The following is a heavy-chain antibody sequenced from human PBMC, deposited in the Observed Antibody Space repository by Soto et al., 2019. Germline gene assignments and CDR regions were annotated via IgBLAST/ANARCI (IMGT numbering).Heavy chain of an antibody. Sequence: PVGSLRLSCAASGFIFSNYVMHWVRQAPGKGLEWVAVISKDGNSKHYADSVKGRFTISRDNSKSTLYVQMNSLRAEDTAVYYCARSYCGDDCALDHWGQGTLVTVSS. CDR2: ISKDGNSK. CDR3: ARSYCGDDCALDH. D-gene: IGHD2-21*02. CDR1: GFIFSNYV. V-gene: IGHV3-30-3*01. J-gene: IGHJ4*02.